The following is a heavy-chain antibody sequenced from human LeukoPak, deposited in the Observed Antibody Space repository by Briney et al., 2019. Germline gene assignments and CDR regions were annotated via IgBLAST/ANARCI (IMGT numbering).Heavy chain of an antibody. CDR2: FNTDNGGT. V-gene: IGHV1-2*02. D-gene: IGHD5-12*01. CDR3: ARDPSNSGYDYLYYFDY. CDR1: GYTFTGYY. Sequence: ASVKVSCKASGYTFTGYYMHWVRQAPGQGLEWMGWFNTDNGGTNYAQKFQGRVTMTRDMSISTACMELIRLRSDDTAVYYCARDPSNSGYDYLYYFDYWGQGTLVTVSS. J-gene: IGHJ4*02.